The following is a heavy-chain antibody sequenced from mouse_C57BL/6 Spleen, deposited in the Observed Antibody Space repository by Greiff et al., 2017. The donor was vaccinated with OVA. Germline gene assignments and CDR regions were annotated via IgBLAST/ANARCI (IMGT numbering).Heavy chain of an antibody. CDR1: GYAFSSSW. CDR3: ARGDYDYEAWFAY. CDR2: IYPGDGDT. J-gene: IGHJ3*01. V-gene: IGHV1-82*01. Sequence: VKLQQSGPELVKPGASVKISCKASGYAFSSSWMNWVKQRPGKGLEWIGRIYPGDGDTNYNGKFKGKATLTADKSSSTAYMQLSSLTSEDSAVYFCARGDYDYEAWFAYWGQGTLVTVSA. D-gene: IGHD2-4*01.